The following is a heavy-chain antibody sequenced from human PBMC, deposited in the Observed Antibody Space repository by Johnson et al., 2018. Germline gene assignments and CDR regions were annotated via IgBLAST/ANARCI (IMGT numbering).Heavy chain of an antibody. CDR2: ISSSSSYI. D-gene: IGHD3-22*01. J-gene: IGHJ3*02. CDR3: SSDPPLYDSSGYTHAFDI. Sequence: VQLVQSGGGLVKPGGSLRLSCAASGFTFSSYSMNWVRQAPGKGLEWVSSISSSSSYIYYADSVKGRFTISRDNAKNSLYLQMNSLRAEDTAVYYCSSDPPLYDSSGYTHAFDIWGQGTMVTVSS. CDR1: GFTFSSYS. V-gene: IGHV3-21*01.